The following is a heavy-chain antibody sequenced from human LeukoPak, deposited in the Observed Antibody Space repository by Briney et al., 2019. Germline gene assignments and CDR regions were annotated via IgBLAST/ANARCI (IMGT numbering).Heavy chain of an antibody. CDR2: ISVFNGNK. Sequence: ASVKVSCKASGYTFTTYGISWARQAPGQGLEWMGWISVFNGNKRYAQKFQGRVTLTTDTSTSTAYMEVGSLRSDDTAVYYCARDRNIVGATTFWFDPWGQGTLVTVSS. CDR1: GYTFTTYG. J-gene: IGHJ5*02. CDR3: ARDRNIVGATTFWFDP. D-gene: IGHD1-26*01. V-gene: IGHV1-18*01.